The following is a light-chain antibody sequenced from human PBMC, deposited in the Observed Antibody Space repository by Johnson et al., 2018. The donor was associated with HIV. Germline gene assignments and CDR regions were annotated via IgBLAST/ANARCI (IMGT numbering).Light chain of an antibody. CDR1: SSDMGNYA. Sequence: QSVLTQPPSVSAAPGQKVTICCSGSSSDMGNYAVSWYQQLPGTAPKLLIYDNNKRPSGIPDRFSGSKSGTSATLGITGLQTGDEADYYCGAWDSSLSAHYVFGTGTKVTVL. CDR2: DNN. CDR3: GAWDSSLSAHYV. J-gene: IGLJ1*01. V-gene: IGLV1-51*01.